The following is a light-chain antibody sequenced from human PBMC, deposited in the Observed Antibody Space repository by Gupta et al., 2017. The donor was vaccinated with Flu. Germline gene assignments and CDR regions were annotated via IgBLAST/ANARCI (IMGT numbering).Light chain of an antibody. CDR2: ENS. Sequence: KVTISRSGSSSNIVKKFVSWYQQLPGTALKLLIFENSNRPSGIPDRFSGSKSGTSATLGITGLQTGDEADYYCAPWDSSRIAGVFGGGTTLTVL. J-gene: IGLJ3*02. CDR3: APWDSSRIAGV. CDR1: SSNIVKKF. V-gene: IGLV1-51*02.